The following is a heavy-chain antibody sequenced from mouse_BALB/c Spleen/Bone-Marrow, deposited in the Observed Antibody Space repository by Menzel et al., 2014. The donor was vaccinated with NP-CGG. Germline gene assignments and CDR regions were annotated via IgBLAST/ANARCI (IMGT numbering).Heavy chain of an antibody. CDR1: GFSLTSYG. J-gene: IGHJ3*01. V-gene: IGHV2-4-1*01. Sequence: QVQLKQSGPGLVQPSQSLSITCTVSGFSLTSYGVHWVRQSPGKGLEWLGMIWSGGSTDYNAAFISRLSISKDNSKSXVFFKMNSLQPDDTAIYYCARNSYVPFAYWGQGTLVTVSA. D-gene: IGHD6-5*01. CDR2: IWSGGST. CDR3: ARNSYVPFAY.